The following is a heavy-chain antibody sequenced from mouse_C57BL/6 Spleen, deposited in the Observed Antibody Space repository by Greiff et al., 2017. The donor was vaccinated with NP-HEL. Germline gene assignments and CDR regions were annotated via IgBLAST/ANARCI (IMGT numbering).Heavy chain of an antibody. D-gene: IGHD2-2*01. CDR1: GYTFTDYY. J-gene: IGHJ2*01. CDR3: ARGYDYFDD. Sequence: SGPELVKPGASVKISCKASGYTFTDYYMNWVKQSHGKSLEWIGDINPNNGGTSYNQKFKGKATLTVDKSSSTAYMELRSLTSEDSAVYYCARGYDYFDDWGQGTTLTVSS. V-gene: IGHV1-26*01. CDR2: INPNNGGT.